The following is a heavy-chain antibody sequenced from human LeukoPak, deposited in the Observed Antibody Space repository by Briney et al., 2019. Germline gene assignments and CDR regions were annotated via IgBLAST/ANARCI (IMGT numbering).Heavy chain of an antibody. CDR2: IYYSGST. CDR3: ARETSQKGAHYMDV. Sequence: SETLSLTCTISGGSISSYYWSWIRQPPGKGLEWIGYIYYSGSTNYNPSLKSRVTISVDTSKNQFSLKLSSVTAADTAVYYCARETSQKGAHYMDVWGKGTTVTISS. CDR1: GGSISSYY. V-gene: IGHV4-59*01. J-gene: IGHJ6*03. D-gene: IGHD3-16*01.